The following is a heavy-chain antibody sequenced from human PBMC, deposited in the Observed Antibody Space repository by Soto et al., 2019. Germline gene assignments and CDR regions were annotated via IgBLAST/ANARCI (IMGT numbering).Heavy chain of an antibody. CDR1: GYSFTSYW. V-gene: IGHV5-51*01. J-gene: IGHJ6*02. Sequence: GESLKIYCKGSGYSFTSYWIGWVRQTPGKGLEWMGIIYPGDSDTRYSPSFQDQVTISADKSISTAYLQGSSLKASDTAMYYCARHAVSGSGSYYCYYGMDVWGQGTTVTVSS. CDR2: IYPGDSDT. CDR3: ARHAVSGSGSYYCYYGMDV. D-gene: IGHD3-10*01.